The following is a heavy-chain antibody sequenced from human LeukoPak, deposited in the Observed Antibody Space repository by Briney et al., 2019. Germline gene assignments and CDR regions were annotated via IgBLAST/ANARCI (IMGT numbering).Heavy chain of an antibody. D-gene: IGHD3-9*01. J-gene: IGHJ4*02. V-gene: IGHV3-9*01. Sequence: GGSLRLSCAVSGFTFDDYAMHWVRQVPGKGLEWVSGINWNSDSIGYADSVKGRFTTSRDNAKNSLYLQMNSLRAEDTAVYYCARWDILTASGDSWGQGALVTVSS. CDR1: GFTFDDYA. CDR3: ARWDILTASGDS. CDR2: INWNSDSI.